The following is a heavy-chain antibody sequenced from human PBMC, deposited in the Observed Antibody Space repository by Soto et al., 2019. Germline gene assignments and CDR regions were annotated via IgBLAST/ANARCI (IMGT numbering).Heavy chain of an antibody. D-gene: IGHD6-13*01. CDR2: ISAYNGNT. Sequence: QVQLVQSGAEVKKPGASVKVSCKASGYTFTSYGISWVRQAPGQGLEWMGWISAYNGNTNYAQKLQGRVTMTTDTSTSTAYMELRSLRSDDTAVYHCARGPRFNIAAAGRPGYFQHWGHGTLVTVSS. CDR3: ARGPRFNIAAAGRPGYFQH. V-gene: IGHV1-18*01. J-gene: IGHJ1*01. CDR1: GYTFTSYG.